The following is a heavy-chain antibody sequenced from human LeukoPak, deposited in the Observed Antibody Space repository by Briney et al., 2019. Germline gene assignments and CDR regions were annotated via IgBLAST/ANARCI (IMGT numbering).Heavy chain of an antibody. CDR2: IYYSGGT. CDR1: GGSISSYY. D-gene: IGHD2-15*01. Sequence: PSETLSLTCTVSGGSISSYYWSWLRQPPGKGLEWLGYIYYSGGTNYNPSLKSRVTISVDTSKIHFSLKLSSVTAADTAAYYCARHRGGFDFWGQGTMVTVSS. J-gene: IGHJ3*01. V-gene: IGHV4-59*01. CDR3: ARHRGGFDF.